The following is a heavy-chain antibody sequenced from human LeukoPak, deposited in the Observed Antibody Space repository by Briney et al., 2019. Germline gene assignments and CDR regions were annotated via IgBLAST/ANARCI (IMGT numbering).Heavy chain of an antibody. Sequence: ASVKVSCKVSGYTLTEISMHWVRQAPGKGLEWMGGFDPEDGERIYAQKFQGRVTMTEDTSTDTAYMELSSLGSEDTAIYYCARGGYNFYGVDVWGPGTTVTVSS. V-gene: IGHV1-24*01. CDR3: ARGGYNFYGVDV. J-gene: IGHJ6*02. CDR2: FDPEDGER. CDR1: GYTLTEIS.